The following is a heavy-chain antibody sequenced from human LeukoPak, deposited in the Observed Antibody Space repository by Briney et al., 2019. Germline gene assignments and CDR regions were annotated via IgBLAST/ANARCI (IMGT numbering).Heavy chain of an antibody. J-gene: IGHJ4*02. CDR2: ISSSGSTI. D-gene: IGHD3-10*01. Sequence: PGRSLRLSCAASGFTFSSYTMNWVRQAPGKGLEWVSYISSSGSTIYYADSVKGRFTISRDNSKNTLYLQMNSLRAEDTAVYYCARGGSYYPDYWGQGTLVTVSS. CDR3: ARGGSYYPDY. CDR1: GFTFSSYT. V-gene: IGHV3-48*01.